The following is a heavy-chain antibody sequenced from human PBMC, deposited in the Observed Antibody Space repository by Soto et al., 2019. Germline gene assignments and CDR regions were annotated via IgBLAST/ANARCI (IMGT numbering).Heavy chain of an antibody. D-gene: IGHD4-17*01. CDR3: ASHDYGDYYFDY. V-gene: IGHV4-31*03. CDR1: GGSISSGGYY. Sequence: SETLSLTCTVSGGSISSGGYYWSWIRQHPGKGLEWIGYIYYSGSTYYNPSLKSRVTISVDTSKNQFSLKLSSVTAADTAVYYCASHDYGDYYFDYWGQGTLVTVSS. CDR2: IYYSGST. J-gene: IGHJ4*02.